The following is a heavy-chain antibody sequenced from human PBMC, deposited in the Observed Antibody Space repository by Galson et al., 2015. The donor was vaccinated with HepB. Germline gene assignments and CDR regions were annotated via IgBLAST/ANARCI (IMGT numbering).Heavy chain of an antibody. Sequence: ETLSLPCTVSGGSISSYYWSWIRQPAGKGLEWIGRIYTSGSTNYNPSLKSRVTMSVDTSKNQFSLKLSSVTAADTAVYYCARTGSSSGWFYFDYWGQGTLVTVSS. CDR1: GGSISSYY. V-gene: IGHV4-4*07. CDR2: IYTSGST. CDR3: ARTGSSSGWFYFDY. D-gene: IGHD6-19*01. J-gene: IGHJ4*02.